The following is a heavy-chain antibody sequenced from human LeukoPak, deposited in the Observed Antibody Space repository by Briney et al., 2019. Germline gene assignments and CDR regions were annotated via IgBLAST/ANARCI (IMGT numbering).Heavy chain of an antibody. CDR2: INPNSGGT. Sequence: GASVKVSCKASGYTFTSYYMHWVRQAPGQGLEWMGRINPNSGGTNYAQKFQGRVTMTRDTSISTAYMELSRLRSDDTAVYYCARDAGGWYYYYYMDVWGKGTTVTVSS. D-gene: IGHD6-19*01. J-gene: IGHJ6*03. V-gene: IGHV1-2*06. CDR1: GYTFTSYY. CDR3: ARDAGGWYYYYYMDV.